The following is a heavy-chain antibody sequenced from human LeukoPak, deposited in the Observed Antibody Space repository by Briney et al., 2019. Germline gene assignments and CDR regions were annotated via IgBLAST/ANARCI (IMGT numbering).Heavy chain of an antibody. Sequence: SETLSLTCTVSGYSISSGYYWGWIRQPPGKGLEWIGSIYHSGSTYYNPSLKSRVTISVDTSKNQFSLKLSSVTAADTAVYYCARALRVVVLGYWGQGTLVTVSS. D-gene: IGHD2-15*01. CDR2: IYHSGST. CDR1: GYSISSGYY. V-gene: IGHV4-38-2*02. J-gene: IGHJ4*02. CDR3: ARALRVVVLGY.